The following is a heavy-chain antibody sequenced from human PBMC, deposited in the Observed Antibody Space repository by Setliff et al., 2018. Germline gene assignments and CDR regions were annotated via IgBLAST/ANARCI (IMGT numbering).Heavy chain of an antibody. CDR3: TRDTLQFLESSY. CDR2: IKQDGSEK. J-gene: IGHJ4*02. CDR1: GFTFSNHW. D-gene: IGHD3-3*01. V-gene: IGHV3-7*03. Sequence: PGGSLRLSCAASGFTFSNHWMTWVRQAPGKGLEWVANIKQDGSEKYYVDSVKGRFTISRDNAKNSLYLQMNSLRAEDTGVYYCTRDTLQFLESSYWGQGALVTVSS.